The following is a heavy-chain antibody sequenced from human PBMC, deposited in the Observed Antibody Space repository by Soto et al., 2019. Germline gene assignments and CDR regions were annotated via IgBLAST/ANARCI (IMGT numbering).Heavy chain of an antibody. CDR2: IYYSGST. V-gene: IGHV4-30-2*03. CDR1: GGSISSGGYS. Sequence: LSLTCAVSGGSISSGGYSWSWIRQPPGKGLEWIGYIYYSGSTYYNPSLKSRVTISVDTSKNQFSLKLSSVTAADTAVYYCARHVDCSGGSCYPGWFDPWGQGTLVTVSS. J-gene: IGHJ5*02. D-gene: IGHD2-15*01. CDR3: ARHVDCSGGSCYPGWFDP.